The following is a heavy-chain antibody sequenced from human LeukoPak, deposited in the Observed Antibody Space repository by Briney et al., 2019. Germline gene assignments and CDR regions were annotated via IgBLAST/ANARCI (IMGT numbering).Heavy chain of an antibody. J-gene: IGHJ2*01. CDR1: GYSISSGYY. D-gene: IGHD6-19*01. CDR2: IYHSGST. CDR3: ARPAVSGTSPDWYFDL. Sequence: SETLSLTCTVSGYSISSGYYWGWIRQPPGKGLEWIGSIYHSGSTFYSQSLESRVTISVDTSKNQFSLKLNSVTAADTAVYYCARPAVSGTSPDWYFDLWGRGTRVTVSS. V-gene: IGHV4-38-2*02.